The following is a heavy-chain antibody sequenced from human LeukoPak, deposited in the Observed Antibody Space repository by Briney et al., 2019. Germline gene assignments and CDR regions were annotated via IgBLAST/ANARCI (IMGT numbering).Heavy chain of an antibody. Sequence: GESLKISCKGSGYSFTSYWIGWVRQMPGKGPEWMGIIYPGGSDTRYSPSFQGQVTISADKSISTAYLQWSSLKASDTAMYYCARLPMVRGVINWFDPWGQGTLVTVSS. V-gene: IGHV5-51*01. CDR2: IYPGGSDT. CDR3: ARLPMVRGVINWFDP. D-gene: IGHD3-10*01. CDR1: GYSFTSYW. J-gene: IGHJ5*02.